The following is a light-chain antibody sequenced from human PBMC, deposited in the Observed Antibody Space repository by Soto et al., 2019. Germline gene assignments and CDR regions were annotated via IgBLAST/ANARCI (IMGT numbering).Light chain of an antibody. CDR2: GAS. CDR3: QQYRNWPRT. Sequence: EIVLSQSRATLSVSPGDRVTLSCRASQSVDINLAWYQQRPGQAPRLLVYGASTKATDMPGRFSGRGSGTEFTLTINNLQSEDFAVYYCQQYRNWPRTFGQGTKVDIK. J-gene: IGKJ1*01. V-gene: IGKV3-15*01. CDR1: QSVDIN.